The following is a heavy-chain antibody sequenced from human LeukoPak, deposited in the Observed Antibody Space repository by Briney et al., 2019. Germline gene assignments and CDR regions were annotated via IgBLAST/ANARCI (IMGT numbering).Heavy chain of an antibody. CDR3: AREADIVSFDL. V-gene: IGHV1-2*02. J-gene: IGHJ2*01. CDR2: IDPNSGGT. CDR1: GYTFTSYY. Sequence: ASVKVSCKESGYTFTSYYMHWVRQAPGQGLEWMGWIDPNSGGTKYAQKFQDRVAMTSDTSISTAYMELSGLRSDDTAVYFCAREADIVSFDLWGRGTLVTVSS. D-gene: IGHD3-16*02.